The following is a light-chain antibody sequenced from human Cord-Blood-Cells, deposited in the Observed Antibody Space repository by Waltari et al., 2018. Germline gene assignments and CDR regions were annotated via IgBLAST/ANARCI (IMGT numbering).Light chain of an antibody. J-gene: IGKJ1*01. Sequence: DIQMTQSPSSLSASVGDRVTITCQASQNISSYLNWYQQKPGKAPKLLIYDASNLQRGVPSRFSGSGSGTDFTFTISSLQPEDIATYYCQQYYSPPYTFGQGTKVEIK. CDR3: QQYYSPPYT. V-gene: IGKV1-33*01. CDR2: DAS. CDR1: QNISSY.